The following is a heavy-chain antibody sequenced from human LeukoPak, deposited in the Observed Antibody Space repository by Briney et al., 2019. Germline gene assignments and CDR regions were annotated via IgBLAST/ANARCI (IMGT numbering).Heavy chain of an antibody. CDR2: VSTSGDTA. V-gene: IGHV3-23*01. J-gene: IGHJ4*02. CDR3: AKGGTGTTVRFFDY. CDR1: GFTFNNYG. D-gene: IGHD1-7*01. Sequence: GGSLRLSCAASGFTFNNYGMNWVRQAPGKGLEWVSVVSTSGDTAYYADSGQGRFTISRDNSKSSLYLQMIYLRAEDTAVYYCAKGGTGTTVRFFDYWGQGTLVTVSS.